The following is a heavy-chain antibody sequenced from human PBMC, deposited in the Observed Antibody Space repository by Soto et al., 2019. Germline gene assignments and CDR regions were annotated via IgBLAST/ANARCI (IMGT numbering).Heavy chain of an antibody. Sequence: SETLSLTCAVSGYSISSSNWWGWIRQPPGKGLEWIGYIYYSGSTNYNPSLKSRVTISVDTSKNQFSLKLTSVTAADTAVYYCTRHEGGAAADRPLDYWGQGTLVTVS. D-gene: IGHD6-13*01. CDR2: IYYSGST. CDR3: TRHEGGAAADRPLDY. J-gene: IGHJ4*02. CDR1: GYSISSSNW. V-gene: IGHV4-28*01.